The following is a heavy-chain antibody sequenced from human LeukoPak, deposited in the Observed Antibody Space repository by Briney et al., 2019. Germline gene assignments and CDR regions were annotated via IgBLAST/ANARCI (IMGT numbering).Heavy chain of an antibody. J-gene: IGHJ1*01. CDR3: ARDLTRITFGGVNAH. CDR2: IIPTFGTA. Sequence: GASVKVSCKASGGTFSSYAISWVRQAPGQGLEWMGGIIPTFGTANYAQKFQGRVTITADESTSTAYMELSSLRSEDTAVYYCARDLTRITFGGVNAHWGQGTLVTVSS. CDR1: GGTFSSYA. V-gene: IGHV1-69*13. D-gene: IGHD3-16*01.